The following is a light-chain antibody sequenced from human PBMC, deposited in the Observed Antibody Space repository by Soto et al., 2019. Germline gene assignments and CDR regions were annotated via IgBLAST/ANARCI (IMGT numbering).Light chain of an antibody. CDR1: QSISTY. CDR2: AAS. Sequence: GDRVTITCRASQSISTYLNWYQQKPGKAPNLLIFAASTLQSGVPSRFSGSGSGTDVTLTIRSLQPEDFATYYCQQSYTAPLTFGGGTKVDI. CDR3: QQSYTAPLT. V-gene: IGKV1-39*01. J-gene: IGKJ4*01.